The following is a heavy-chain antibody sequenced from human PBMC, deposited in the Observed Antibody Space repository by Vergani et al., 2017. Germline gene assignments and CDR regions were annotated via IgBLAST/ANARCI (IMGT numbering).Heavy chain of an antibody. CDR2: INHSGRT. CDR1: GGSLSGYY. CDR3: ARGPEHKGGYYMDV. D-gene: IGHD1/OR15-1a*01. J-gene: IGHJ6*03. V-gene: IGHV4-34*01. Sequence: QVQLQQWGAGLLKPSETLSLTCAVYGGSLSGYYWSWIRQPPGKGVEWIGEINHSGRTNYNPSLKRRVTISVDTSKNQFSLKLSSVTAADTAVYYCARGPEHKGGYYMDVWGKGTTVTVSS.